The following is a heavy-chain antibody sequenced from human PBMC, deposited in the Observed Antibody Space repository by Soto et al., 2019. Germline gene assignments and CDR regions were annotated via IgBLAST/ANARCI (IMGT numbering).Heavy chain of an antibody. J-gene: IGHJ5*02. V-gene: IGHV1-3*01. D-gene: IGHD2-15*01. CDR3: ARGIATGQLDP. CDR1: GYTFTRYT. CDR2: INPDHGNT. Sequence: QFQLVQSGAEVKKPGASVKISCKASGYTFTRYTMNWVRQAPGQRLEWMGWINPDHGNTKSSQKFQDRVIITRDTSASTAYMDLSSLRSEDTAVYYCARGIATGQLDPWGQGTLVTVSS.